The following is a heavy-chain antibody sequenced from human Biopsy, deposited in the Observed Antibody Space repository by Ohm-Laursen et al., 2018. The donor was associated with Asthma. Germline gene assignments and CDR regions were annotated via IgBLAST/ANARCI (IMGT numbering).Heavy chain of an antibody. CDR1: GFTFSSYG. CDR3: ASYEVVTAILPMDV. J-gene: IGHJ6*02. V-gene: IGHV3-30*03. D-gene: IGHD2-21*02. CDR2: ISYDGSNK. Sequence: SLRLSCAAAGFTFSSYGMHWVRQAPGKGLEWVAVISYDGSNKYYADSVKGRFTIARDNSKNTVYLQMNSLRAEDTAVYYCASYEVVTAILPMDVWGQGTTVTVSS.